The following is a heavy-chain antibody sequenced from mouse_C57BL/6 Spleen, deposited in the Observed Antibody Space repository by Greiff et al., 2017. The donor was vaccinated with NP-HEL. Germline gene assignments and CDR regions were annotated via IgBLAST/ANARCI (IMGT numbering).Heavy chain of an antibody. J-gene: IGHJ1*03. CDR1: GYTFTDYY. D-gene: IGHD1-1*01. Sequence: VQLQQSGPELVKPGASVKISCKASGYTFTDYYMNWVKQSHGKSLEWIGDINPNNGGTSYNQKFKGKATLTVDKSSSTAYMELRSLTSEDSAVYYCAKIYYYGSSYDWYFDVWGTGTTVTVSS. CDR2: INPNNGGT. V-gene: IGHV1-26*01. CDR3: AKIYYYGSSYDWYFDV.